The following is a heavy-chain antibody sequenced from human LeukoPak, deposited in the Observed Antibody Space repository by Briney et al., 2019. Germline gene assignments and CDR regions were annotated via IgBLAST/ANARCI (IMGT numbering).Heavy chain of an antibody. Sequence: ASVKVSCKASGNTFAVSAVHWVRQAPGQGLEWMGWINTANGNTKYSQQFQGRVTITRDTSASTAYMELNSLTSEDTAFYFCAREMRGHDSGWYYFDYWGQGTLITVSS. J-gene: IGHJ4*02. CDR2: INTANGNT. CDR1: GNTFAVSA. V-gene: IGHV1-3*04. D-gene: IGHD6-19*01. CDR3: AREMRGHDSGWYYFDY.